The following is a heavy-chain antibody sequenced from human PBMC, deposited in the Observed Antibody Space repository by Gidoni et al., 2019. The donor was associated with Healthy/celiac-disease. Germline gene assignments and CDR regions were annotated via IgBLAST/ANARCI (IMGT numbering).Heavy chain of an antibody. Sequence: EVQLVQSGAEVKKPGASLKIYCKGSGYSFTSYWIGWVRQMPGKGLEWMWIIYPGDSDTRYSPSFQGQVTISADKSISTAYLQWSSLKASDTAMYYCATAGEVRGDRAYFGYWGQGTLVTVSS. J-gene: IGHJ4*02. V-gene: IGHV5-51*01. D-gene: IGHD3-10*01. CDR2: IYPGDSDT. CDR3: ATAGEVRGDRAYFGY. CDR1: GYSFTSYW.